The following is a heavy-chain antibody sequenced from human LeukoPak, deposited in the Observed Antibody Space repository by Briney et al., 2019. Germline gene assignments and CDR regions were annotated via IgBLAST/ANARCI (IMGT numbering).Heavy chain of an antibody. J-gene: IGHJ6*03. CDR3: ARSLQLRFLEWQPGDLNYYYYYMDV. D-gene: IGHD3-3*01. V-gene: IGHV1-2*02. CDR1: GYTFTGYY. Sequence: ASVKVSCKASGYTFTGYYMHWVRQAPGQGLEWMGWVNPNSGGTNYAQKFQGRVTITADESTSTAYMELSSLRSEDTAVYYCARSLQLRFLEWQPGDLNYYYYYMDVWGKGTTVTVSS. CDR2: VNPNSGGT.